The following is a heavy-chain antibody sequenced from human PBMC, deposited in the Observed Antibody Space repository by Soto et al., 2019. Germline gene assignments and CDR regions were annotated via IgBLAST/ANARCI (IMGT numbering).Heavy chain of an antibody. V-gene: IGHV1-46*01. CDR3: ARGGATIFGVIDS. CDR1: EYSFFSYY. CDR2: FLASGGNT. D-gene: IGHD3-3*02. Sequence: ASVKVSCKASEYSFFSYYIHWVRQAPGQGLEWMGRFLASGGNTDYAQRFRGRVSMTRDTSTTNTVSLELTSLTSDDTAVYDCARGGATIFGVIDSWGQGTRVTVSS. J-gene: IGHJ4*02.